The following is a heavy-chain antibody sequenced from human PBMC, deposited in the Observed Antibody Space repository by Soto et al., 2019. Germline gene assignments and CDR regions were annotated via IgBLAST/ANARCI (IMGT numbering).Heavy chain of an antibody. J-gene: IGHJ3*02. Sequence: QVQLQQWGAGLLKPSETLSLTCAVYGGFVSSGSYYWSWIRQPPGKGLEWIGEMSHSGGTHFNPSLKSRFTISVDTSKNQFSLKMTSVTAADTAVYYCARVERGTATTVVDAFDIWGPGTMVTVSS. CDR3: ARVERGTATTVVDAFDI. V-gene: IGHV4-34*01. D-gene: IGHD1-1*01. CDR1: GGFVSSGSYY. CDR2: MSHSGGT.